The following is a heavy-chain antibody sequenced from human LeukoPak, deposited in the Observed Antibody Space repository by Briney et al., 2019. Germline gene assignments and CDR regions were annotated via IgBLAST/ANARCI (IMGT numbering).Heavy chain of an antibody. D-gene: IGHD6-6*01. CDR3: ARQYSSSNYYYYYGMDV. CDR2: IYYSGST. CDR1: GGSTSSYY. V-gene: IGHV4-59*01. Sequence: SEALSLTCTVSGGSTSSYYWSWIRQPPGKGLEWIGYIYYSGSTNYNPSLMSRVTISVDTSKNQFSLKLSSVTAADTAVYYCARQYSSSNYYYYYGMDVWGQGTTVTVSS. J-gene: IGHJ6*02.